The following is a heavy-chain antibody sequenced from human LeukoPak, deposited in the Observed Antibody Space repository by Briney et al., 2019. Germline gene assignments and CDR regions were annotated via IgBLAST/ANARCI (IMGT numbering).Heavy chain of an antibody. V-gene: IGHV3-23*01. Sequence: PGGSLRLSCAASGFTFSTFAMIWVRQPPGKGLEWVSSIFPSGGEIHYADSVRGRFTTPRDNSKSTLSLQMNSLRAEDTAVYYCARDGGSYYHNWFDPWGQGTLVTVSS. CDR2: IFPSGGEI. J-gene: IGHJ5*02. D-gene: IGHD1-26*01. CDR1: GFTFSTFA. CDR3: ARDGGSYYHNWFDP.